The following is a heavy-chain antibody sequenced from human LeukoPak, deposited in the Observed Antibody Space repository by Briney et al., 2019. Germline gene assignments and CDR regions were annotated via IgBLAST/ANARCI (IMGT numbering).Heavy chain of an antibody. D-gene: IGHD3-10*01. CDR3: ARAPYYYGSGSQKFDY. CDR1: GGSISSGGYY. CDR2: IYYSGST. Sequence: SETLSLTCTVSGGSISSGGYYWSWLRQHPGKGLEWIGYIYYSGSTYYNPSLKSRVTISVDTSKNQFSLKLSSVTAADTAVYDCARAPYYYGSGSQKFDYWGQGTLVTVSS. J-gene: IGHJ4*02. V-gene: IGHV4-31*03.